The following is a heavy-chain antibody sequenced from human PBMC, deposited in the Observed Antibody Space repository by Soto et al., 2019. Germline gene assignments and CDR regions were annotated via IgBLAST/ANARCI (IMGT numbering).Heavy chain of an antibody. CDR2: INHSGST. CDR1: GGSFSGYY. D-gene: IGHD3-3*01. J-gene: IGHJ4*02. CDR3: ARGVLGRARYYDFWSGYYTFDY. V-gene: IGHV4-34*01. Sequence: SETLSLTCAVYGGSFSGYYWSWIRQPPGKGLEWIGEINHSGSTNYNPSLKSRVTISVDTSKNQFSLKLSSVTAADTAVYYCARGVLGRARYYDFWSGYYTFDYWGQGTLVTVSS.